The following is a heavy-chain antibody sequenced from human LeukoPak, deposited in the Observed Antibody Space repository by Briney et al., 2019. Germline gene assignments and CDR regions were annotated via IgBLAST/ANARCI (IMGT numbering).Heavy chain of an antibody. V-gene: IGHV3-23*01. CDR1: GFTFSSYA. D-gene: IGHD6-19*01. CDR2: ISGSGGST. CDR3: ARLPGYSSGWFRGYFDY. Sequence: GGSLRLSCAASGFTFSSYAMSWVRQAPGKGLEWVSAISGSGGSTYYADSVKGRFTISRDNSKNTLYLQMNSLRAEDTAVYYCARLPGYSSGWFRGYFDYWGQGTLVTVSS. J-gene: IGHJ4*02.